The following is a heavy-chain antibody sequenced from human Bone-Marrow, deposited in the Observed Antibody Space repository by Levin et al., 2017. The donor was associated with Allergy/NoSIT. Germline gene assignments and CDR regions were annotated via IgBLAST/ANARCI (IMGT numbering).Heavy chain of an antibody. V-gene: IGHV4-31*03. CDR2: IYYSGST. CDR1: GGSISSGGYH. J-gene: IGHJ4*02. Sequence: SCTVSGGSISSGGYHWSWIRQHAGKGLEWIGYIYYSGSTYYNPSLKSRAMISLDTSKNQFSLKVTSATAADASVYNCAREDGSTFDSWGQGTLVTVSS. D-gene: IGHD5-24*01. CDR3: AREDGSTFDS.